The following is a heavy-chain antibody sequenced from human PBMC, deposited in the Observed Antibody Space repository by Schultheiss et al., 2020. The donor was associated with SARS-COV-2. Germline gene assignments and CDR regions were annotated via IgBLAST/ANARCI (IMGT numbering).Heavy chain of an antibody. Sequence: GGSLRLSCAASGFTFSSYAMHWVRQAPGKGLEWVAVISYDGSNKYYADSVKGRFTISRDNSKNTLYLQMNSLRAEDTAVYYCAYVIPPDYWGQGTLVTVSS. CDR3: AYVIPPDY. V-gene: IGHV3-30*04. CDR2: ISYDGSNK. D-gene: IGHD3-16*02. J-gene: IGHJ4*02. CDR1: GFTFSSYA.